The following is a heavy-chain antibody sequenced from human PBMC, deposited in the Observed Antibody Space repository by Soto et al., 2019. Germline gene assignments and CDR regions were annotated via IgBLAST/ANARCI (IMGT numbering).Heavy chain of an antibody. CDR1: GVSISSDGYS. Sequence: QLQLQESGSGLVKPSQTLSLTCAVSGVSISSDGYSWSWIRQPPGKGLEWIGFIYQSGSPYYNPSLKSRGTMSVDRAKNQFSLKLTSVTAADTAVYYCARVYYDFWTSYHYGMDVWGQGTTVTVSS. V-gene: IGHV4-30-2*01. D-gene: IGHD3-3*01. J-gene: IGHJ6*02. CDR3: ARVYYDFWTSYHYGMDV. CDR2: IYQSGSP.